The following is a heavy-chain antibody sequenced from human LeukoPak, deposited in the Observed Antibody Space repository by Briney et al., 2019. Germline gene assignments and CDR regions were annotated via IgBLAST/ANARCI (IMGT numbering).Heavy chain of an antibody. V-gene: IGHV1-69*13. CDR2: IIPIFGTA. Sequence: SVKVSCKASGGTFSGYAISWVRQAPGQGLEWIGGIIPIFGTANYAQKFQGRVTITADESTSTAYMELSSLRSEDTAVYYCARGEVIAAAGLDYWGQGTLVTVSS. J-gene: IGHJ4*02. CDR1: GGTFSGYA. D-gene: IGHD6-13*01. CDR3: ARGEVIAAAGLDY.